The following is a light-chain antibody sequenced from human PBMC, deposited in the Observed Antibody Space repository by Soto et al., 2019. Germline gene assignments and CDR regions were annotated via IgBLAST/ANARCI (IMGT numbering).Light chain of an antibody. CDR2: EGS. V-gene: IGLV2-23*01. Sequence: QSALTQPASVSGSPGQSITISCTGTSSDVGSYNLVSWYQQYPGKAPKLMIYEGSKRPSGVSNRFSGSKSGNTASLTISGLQAEDEADYYCCSYAGSSTHAVFGGGTQLTVL. CDR3: CSYAGSSTHAV. CDR1: SSDVGSYNL. J-gene: IGLJ7*01.